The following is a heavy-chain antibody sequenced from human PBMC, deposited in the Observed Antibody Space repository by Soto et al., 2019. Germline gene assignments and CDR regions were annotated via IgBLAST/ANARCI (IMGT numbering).Heavy chain of an antibody. CDR1: VDSIGIFY. D-gene: IGHD1-26*01. CDR2: VYSTGGT. CDR3: ARDLSGTGLDI. J-gene: IGHJ6*02. V-gene: IGHV4-4*07. Sequence: SETLSLTCNFSVDSIGIFYWSWIRQSAEKGLDWIGRVYSTGGTAYNPALKGRVTISLDRSNNHVSLEMNSVTAADTAVYFCARDLSGTGLDIWGRGTRVTVSS.